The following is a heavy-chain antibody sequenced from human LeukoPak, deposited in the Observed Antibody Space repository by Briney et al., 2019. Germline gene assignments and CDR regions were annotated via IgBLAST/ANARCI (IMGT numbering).Heavy chain of an antibody. CDR1: GGSISSYY. Sequence: SETLSLTCTVSGGSISSYYWSWIRQPPGKGLEWIWYIYYSGSTNYNPSLKSRVTISVDTSKNQFSLKLSSVTAADTAVYYCARLRFLEWLSHYYFDYWGQGTLVTVSS. CDR2: IYYSGST. J-gene: IGHJ4*02. CDR3: ARLRFLEWLSHYYFDY. V-gene: IGHV4-59*01. D-gene: IGHD3-3*01.